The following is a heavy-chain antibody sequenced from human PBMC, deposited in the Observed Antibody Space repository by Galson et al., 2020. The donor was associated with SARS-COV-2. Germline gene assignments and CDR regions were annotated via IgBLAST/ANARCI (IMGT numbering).Heavy chain of an antibody. CDR2: INPGGDKT. D-gene: IGHD3-16*01. J-gene: IGHJ4*02. Sequence: GGSLRLSCVASGFTFSNTDLTWVRQAPGKGLECVSFINPGGDKTYYADSVNGRFTISRDNSKNTQFLHMSNLRTEDTAVYYCTTSGGGYWGQGTLVTVSS. V-gene: IGHV3-23*01. CDR1: GFTFSNTD. CDR3: TTSGGGY.